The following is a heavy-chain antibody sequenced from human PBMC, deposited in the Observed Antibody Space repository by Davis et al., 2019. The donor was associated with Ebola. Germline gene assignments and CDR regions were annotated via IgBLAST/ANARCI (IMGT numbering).Heavy chain of an antibody. V-gene: IGHV3-73*01. CDR1: GFTFSGSA. CDR3: AKQRGVGAIDYDY. Sequence: GGSLRLSCAASGFTFSGSAMHWVRQASGKGLEWVGRIRSKANSYATAYAASVKGRFTISSDDSKNTAYLQMNSLKTEDTAVYYCAKQRGVGAIDYDYWGRGTVVTVSS. CDR2: IRSKANSYAT. J-gene: IGHJ4*02. D-gene: IGHD1-26*01.